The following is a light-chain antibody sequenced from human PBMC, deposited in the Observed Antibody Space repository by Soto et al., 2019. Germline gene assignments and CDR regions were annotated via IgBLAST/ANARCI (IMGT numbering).Light chain of an antibody. Sequence: QSALTQPASVSGSPGQSITISCTGTSSDVGGYNYVSWYQQHPGKAHKLMIDDVSNRPSGVSSRFAGAKSGNTASLTISGLKADDEAYYYCSSYTSSSTLEVFGTGTKLTVL. CDR2: DVS. J-gene: IGLJ1*01. V-gene: IGLV2-14*01. CDR1: SSDVGGYNY. CDR3: SSYTSSSTLEV.